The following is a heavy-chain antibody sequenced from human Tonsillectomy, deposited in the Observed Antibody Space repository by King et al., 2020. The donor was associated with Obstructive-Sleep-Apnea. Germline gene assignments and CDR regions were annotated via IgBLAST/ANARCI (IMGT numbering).Heavy chain of an antibody. CDR1: GFSFSSFG. V-gene: IGHV3-33*06. CDR2: IWHDGSNK. D-gene: IGHD4/OR15-4a*01. J-gene: IGHJ4*02. Sequence: QLVESGGGVVQPGRSLRLSCAASGFSFSSFGMHWVRQAPGKGLEWVAVIWHDGSNKYYADAVKGRFTISRDNSKKTLYLQMNSLRAEDTAVYYCAKEFYGAARYFDYWGQGTLVTVSS. CDR3: AKEFYGAARYFDY.